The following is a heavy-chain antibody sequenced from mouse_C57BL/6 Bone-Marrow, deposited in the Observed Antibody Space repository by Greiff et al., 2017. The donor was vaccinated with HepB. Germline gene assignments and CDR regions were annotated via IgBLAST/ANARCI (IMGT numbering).Heavy chain of an antibody. CDR2: INPDSSTI. V-gene: IGHV4-1*01. J-gene: IGHJ3*01. D-gene: IGHD2-2*01. CDR3: VIYYGYAWFAY. CDR1: GIDFSRYW. Sequence: EVQLQQSGGGLVQPGGSLKLSCAASGIDFSRYWMSWVRRAPGKGLEWIGEINPDSSTINYAPSLKDKFIISRDNAKNTLYLQMSKVRSEDTALYYCVIYYGYAWFAYWGQGTLVTVSA.